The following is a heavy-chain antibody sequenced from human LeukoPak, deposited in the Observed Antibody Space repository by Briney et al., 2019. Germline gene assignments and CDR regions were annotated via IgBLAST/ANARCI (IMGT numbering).Heavy chain of an antibody. CDR2: VGTVGDS. Sequence: GGSLRLSCAASGFTFSRYDMHWVRPVTGKGLEGVSAVGTVGDSYYPGSVKVRFTVSRENARNSLYLQMNSLRAGDTAVYYCAVVQTGSVGYYGMDVWGQGTTVTVSS. CDR1: GFTFSRYD. V-gene: IGHV3-13*01. J-gene: IGHJ6*02. CDR3: AVVQTGSVGYYGMDV. D-gene: IGHD1-26*01.